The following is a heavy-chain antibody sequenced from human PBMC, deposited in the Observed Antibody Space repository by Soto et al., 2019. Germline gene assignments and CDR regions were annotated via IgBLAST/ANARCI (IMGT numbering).Heavy chain of an antibody. V-gene: IGHV3-23*01. D-gene: IGHD3-3*01. Sequence: EVQLLESGGGLVQPGGSLRLSCAASGFTFSSYAMSWVRQPPGKGLEGASAISGSGGSTYYADSVKGRFTISRDNSKNTLYLQMNSLRAEDTAVYYCAKGQSITIFGVVIPLPDYWGQGTLVTVSS. J-gene: IGHJ4*02. CDR3: AKGQSITIFGVVIPLPDY. CDR2: ISGSGGST. CDR1: GFTFSSYA.